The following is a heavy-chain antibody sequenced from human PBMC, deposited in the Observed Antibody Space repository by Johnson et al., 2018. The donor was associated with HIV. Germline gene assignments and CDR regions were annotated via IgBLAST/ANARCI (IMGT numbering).Heavy chain of an antibody. CDR1: GFTFSSYA. D-gene: IGHD3-16*02. CDR3: TTLIVL. CDR2: ISGSGGST. V-gene: IGHV3-23*04. J-gene: IGHJ3*01. Sequence: VQLVESGGGVVRPGGSLRLSCAASGFTFSSYAMSWVRQAPGKGLEWVSSISGSGGSTYYADSVKGRFTISRDNSKNTVYLQMNSLKTEDTAVYYCTTLIVLWGQGTMVTVSS.